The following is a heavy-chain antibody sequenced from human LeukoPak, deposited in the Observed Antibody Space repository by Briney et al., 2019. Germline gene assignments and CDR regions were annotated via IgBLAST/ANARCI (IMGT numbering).Heavy chain of an antibody. CDR2: IYTSGST. V-gene: IGHV4-4*07. D-gene: IGHD1-26*01. Sequence: PSETLSLTCTVSGGSISSYYWSWIRQPAGRGLEWIGRIYTSGSTNYNPSLKSRVTMSVDTSKNQFSLKLGSVTAADTAVYYCARGGSGSYYAHDAFDIWGQGTMVTVSS. CDR3: ARGGSGSYYAHDAFDI. J-gene: IGHJ3*02. CDR1: GGSISSYY.